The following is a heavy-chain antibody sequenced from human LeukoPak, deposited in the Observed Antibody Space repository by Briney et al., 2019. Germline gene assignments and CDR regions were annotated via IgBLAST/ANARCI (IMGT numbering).Heavy chain of an antibody. D-gene: IGHD6-13*01. CDR1: GGSISSYY. J-gene: IGHJ4*02. Sequence: SETLSLTCTVSGGSISSYYWSWIRQPPGKGLEWIGYIYYSGSTNYNPSLKSRVTISVDTSKNQFSLKLSSVTAADTAVYYCARGWDAAASPEGYWGQGTLVTVSS. CDR3: ARGWDAAASPEGY. V-gene: IGHV4-59*12. CDR2: IYYSGST.